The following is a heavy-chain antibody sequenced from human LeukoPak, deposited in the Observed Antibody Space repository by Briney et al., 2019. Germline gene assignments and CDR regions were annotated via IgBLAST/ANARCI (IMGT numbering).Heavy chain of an antibody. Sequence: PSETLSLTCSVSGGSISSSSYYWGRIRQPPGKGLEWIGSIYYSGSTYYNPSLKSRVTISVDTPKNQFSLKLSSVTAADTAVYYCARGPYSYGYYYYGMDVWGQGTTVTVSS. V-gene: IGHV4-39*07. CDR2: IYYSGST. CDR1: GGSISSSSYY. D-gene: IGHD5-18*01. J-gene: IGHJ6*02. CDR3: ARGPYSYGYYYYGMDV.